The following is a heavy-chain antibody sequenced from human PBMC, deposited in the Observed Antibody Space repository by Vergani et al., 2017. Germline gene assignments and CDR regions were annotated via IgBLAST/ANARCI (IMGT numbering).Heavy chain of an antibody. CDR3: ARDQGVVPAAMNDY. V-gene: IGHV3-74*01. J-gene: IGHJ4*02. CDR2: INSDGDST. D-gene: IGHD2-2*01. CDR1: GFTFSNYW. Sequence: VQLVESGGGLVQPGGSLRLSCTASGFTFSNYWMQWVRQAPGKGLMWVSRINSDGDSTSYADSVKGRFTISRDNAKNTLYLQMDSLRAEDTAVYYCARDQGVVPAAMNDYWGQGTLVTVSS.